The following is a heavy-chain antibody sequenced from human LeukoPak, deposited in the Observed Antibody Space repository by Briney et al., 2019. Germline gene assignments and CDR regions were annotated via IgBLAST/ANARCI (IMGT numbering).Heavy chain of an antibody. CDR3: ARREGIAAAGTGTKQYYFDY. J-gene: IGHJ4*02. CDR2: MNPNSGNT. CDR1: GYTFTSYD. D-gene: IGHD6-13*01. Sequence: GASVKVSCKASGYTFTSYDINWVRQATGQGLEWMGWMNPNSGNTGYAQKFQGRVTITRNTSVSTAYMELSSLRSEDTAVYYCARREGIAAAGTGTKQYYFDYWGQGTLVTVSS. V-gene: IGHV1-8*03.